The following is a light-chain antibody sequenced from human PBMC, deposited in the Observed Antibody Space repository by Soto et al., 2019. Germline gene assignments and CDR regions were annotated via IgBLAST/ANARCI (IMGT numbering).Light chain of an antibody. CDR1: SSNIGAGND. CDR2: GNS. Sequence: QSVLTQPPSVSGAPGQRVTISCTGSSSNIGAGNDVHWYQQHPGTAPKLLIYGNSNRPSGVPDRFSGSKSGTSASLAITGLQVEDEADYYCQSYESSLSGSEVFGAGTKLTVL. J-gene: IGLJ2*01. V-gene: IGLV1-40*01. CDR3: QSYESSLSGSEV.